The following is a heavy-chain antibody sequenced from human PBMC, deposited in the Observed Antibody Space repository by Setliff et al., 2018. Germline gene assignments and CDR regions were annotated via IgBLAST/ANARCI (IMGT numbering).Heavy chain of an antibody. V-gene: IGHV1-3*01. J-gene: IGHJ4*02. CDR1: GYTFTNYA. D-gene: IGHD1-26*01. CDR3: ATSYSGSYYGY. CDR2: INAGNGNT. Sequence: ASVKVSCKASGYTFTNYAIHWVRQAPGQRLEWMGWINAGNGNTKYSQKFRGRVTMTEDTSTDTAYMELSSLRSEDTAVYYCATSYSGSYYGYWGQGTLVTVSS.